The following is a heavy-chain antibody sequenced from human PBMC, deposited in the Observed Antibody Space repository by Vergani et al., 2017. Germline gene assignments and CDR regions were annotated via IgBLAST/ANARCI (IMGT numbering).Heavy chain of an antibody. CDR2: IYTSWST. D-gene: IGHD4-23*01. Sequence: QVQLQESGPGLVRPSETLSLTCTVSGTSVSSGTYYWNWIRQPADKTLEWIGRIYTSWSTDYNPSLMSRITLSLVRSTNQVSLKVRSVTAADTAVYFCARDTAVAYEVFDLWGQGTLVSVSA. V-gene: IGHV4-61*02. CDR1: GTSVSSGTYY. CDR3: ARDTAVAYEVFDL. J-gene: IGHJ3*01.